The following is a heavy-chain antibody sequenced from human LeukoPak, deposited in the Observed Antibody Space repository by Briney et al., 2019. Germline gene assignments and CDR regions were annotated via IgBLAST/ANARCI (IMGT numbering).Heavy chain of an antibody. V-gene: IGHV3-21*06. CDR2: ISSSSTYI. J-gene: IGHJ6*03. CDR1: GFTFSSYS. Sequence: GGSLRLSCAASGFTFSSYSMNWVRQAPGKGLEWVSSISSSSTYIYYADSVKGRFTISRGNANNLLFLQMSSLRAEDTAVYFCAGLRRAYYYYMDVWGKGTTVTVSS. CDR3: AGLRRAYYYYMDV.